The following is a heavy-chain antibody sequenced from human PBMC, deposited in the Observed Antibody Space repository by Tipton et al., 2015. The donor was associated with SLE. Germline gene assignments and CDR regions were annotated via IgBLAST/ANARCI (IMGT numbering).Heavy chain of an antibody. V-gene: IGHV4-61*02. CDR2: IYTSGST. J-gene: IGHJ5*02. CDR3: ARSYDLWSGRNWFDP. D-gene: IGHD3-3*01. Sequence: LRLSCTVSGGSISSGSYYWSWIRQPAGKGLEWIGRIYTSGSTNYNPSLKSRVTISVDTSKNQFSLKLSSVTAADTAVYYCARSYDLWSGRNWFDPWGQGTLVTVSS. CDR1: GGSISSGSYY.